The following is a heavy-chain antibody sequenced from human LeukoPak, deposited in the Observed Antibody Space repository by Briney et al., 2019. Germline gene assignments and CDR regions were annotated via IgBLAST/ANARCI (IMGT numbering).Heavy chain of an antibody. J-gene: IGHJ6*03. CDR2: IKQDGSEK. CDR3: ARDLYSSSWGVYYYYMDV. D-gene: IGHD6-6*01. CDR1: GFTFSSYN. Sequence: GGSLRLSCAASGFTFSSYNMNWVRQAPGKGLEWVANIKQDGSEKYYVDSVKGRFTISRDNAKNSLYLQMNSLRAEDTAVYYCARDLYSSSWGVYYYYMDVWGKGTTVTVSS. V-gene: IGHV3-7*01.